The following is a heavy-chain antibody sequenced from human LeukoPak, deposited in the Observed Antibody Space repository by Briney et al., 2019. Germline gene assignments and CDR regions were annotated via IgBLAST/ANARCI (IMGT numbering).Heavy chain of an antibody. Sequence: SETLSLTCTVSGGSISSYYWRWLRQAPGKGREGFGYIYYSGRTNDNPSLKRRVTISVDTSNTQFSLKLSSVTAADTAVYYCASVPPTIFGLANPLWFDPWGQGTLVTVSS. J-gene: IGHJ5*02. V-gene: IGHV4-59*01. CDR1: GGSISSYY. CDR3: ASVPPTIFGLANPLWFDP. CDR2: IYYSGRT. D-gene: IGHD3-3*01.